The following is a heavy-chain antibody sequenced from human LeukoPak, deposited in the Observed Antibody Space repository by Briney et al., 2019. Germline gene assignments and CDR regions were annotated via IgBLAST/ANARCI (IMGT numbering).Heavy chain of an antibody. V-gene: IGHV4-39*07. CDR2: IFYSGST. CDR1: ARSIGTNSYD. J-gene: IGHJ4*02. Sequence: PSETLSPTCTVAARSIGTNSYDCGWIRQPPWKGLDWSGSIFYSGSTYYNPSLKSRGTRSLDTSKNQFSLTRSSVTARETAVYYCARVFNCYGSGSSYPRPLDWGLDYWGQGSLVTVSS. CDR3: ARVFNCYGSGSSYPRPLDWGLDY. D-gene: IGHD3-10*01.